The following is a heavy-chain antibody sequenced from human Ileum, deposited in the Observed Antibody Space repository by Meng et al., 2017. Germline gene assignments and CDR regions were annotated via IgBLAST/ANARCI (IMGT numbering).Heavy chain of an antibody. CDR1: GYTFSSYD. CDR2: MNPNSGNT. V-gene: IGHV1-8*01. D-gene: IGHD4-17*01. J-gene: IGHJ4*02. Sequence: QGQLVQFGAEVKKPGASVKVSCKASGYTFSSYDINWVRQATGQGLEWMGWMNPNSGNTNYAQKFHGRVTMTRNTSISTAYLELSSLISEDTAIYYCAGRRPYGDYPISNYWGQGTLVTVSS. CDR3: AGRRPYGDYPISNY.